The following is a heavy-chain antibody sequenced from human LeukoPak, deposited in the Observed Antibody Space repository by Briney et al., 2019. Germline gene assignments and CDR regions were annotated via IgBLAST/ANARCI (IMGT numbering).Heavy chain of an antibody. D-gene: IGHD7-27*01. V-gene: IGHV3-74*01. CDR1: GFTFSNYW. J-gene: IGHJ4*02. Sequence: GGSLRLSCAASGFTFSNYWEQWVRQAPGKVLVWVSRMNRDGSTTVYADSVKGRFTVSRDNAKNTLNLQMNSLGAEDTAVYYCARDKKTGETSEIDYWGQGTLVTVSS. CDR3: ARDKKTGETSEIDY. CDR2: MNRDGSTT.